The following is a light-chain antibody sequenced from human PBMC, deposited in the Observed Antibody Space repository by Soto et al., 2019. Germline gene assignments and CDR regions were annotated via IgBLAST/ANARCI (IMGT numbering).Light chain of an antibody. V-gene: IGKV2-30*02. CDR1: QSLVHTNGYTF. J-gene: IGKJ4*01. Sequence: DVVMTQSPLSLPVTLGQPASISCGSSQSLVHTNGYTFLHWFHQRPGQSPRRLIYRVSNRDSGVTDRFSGSGSGTDFTLRISRVEAEYVGIYYCMQSTHWPLTFGGGTKVEIE. CDR2: RVS. CDR3: MQSTHWPLT.